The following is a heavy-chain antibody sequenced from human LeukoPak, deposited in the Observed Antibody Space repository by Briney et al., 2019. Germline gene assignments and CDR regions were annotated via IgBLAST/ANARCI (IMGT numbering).Heavy chain of an antibody. D-gene: IGHD5-18*01. CDR1: GYTFTGYY. Sequence: ASVKVSCKASGYTFTGYYMHWVRQAPGQGLEWMGRINPNSGGTNYAQKFQGRVTMTRDTSISTAYMELSRLRSDDTAVYYCARGERDTAMATGYWGQGTLVTVSS. CDR2: INPNSGGT. V-gene: IGHV1-2*06. J-gene: IGHJ4*02. CDR3: ARGERDTAMATGY.